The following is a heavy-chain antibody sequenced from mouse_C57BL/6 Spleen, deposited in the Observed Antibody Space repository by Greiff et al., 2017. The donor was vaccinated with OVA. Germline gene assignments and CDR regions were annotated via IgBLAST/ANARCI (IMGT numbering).Heavy chain of an antibody. CDR2: INPNNGGT. CDR1: GYTFTDYY. Sequence: VQLKQSGPELVKPGASVKISCKASGYTFTDYYMNWVKQSHGKSLEWIGDINPNNGGTSYNQKFKGKATLTVDKSSSTAYMELRSLTSEDSAVYYCARRGYSNYIHWYFDVWGTGTTVTVSS. CDR3: ARRGYSNYIHWYFDV. V-gene: IGHV1-26*01. D-gene: IGHD2-5*01. J-gene: IGHJ1*03.